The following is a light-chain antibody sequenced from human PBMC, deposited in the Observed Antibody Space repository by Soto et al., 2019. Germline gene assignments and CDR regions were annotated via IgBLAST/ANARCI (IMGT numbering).Light chain of an antibody. CDR3: QQYRGKPFT. CDR2: DAS. J-gene: IGKJ2*01. V-gene: IGKV1-5*01. Sequence: DIQMTQSPSTLSASVGDRVTIACRASQSIDSWLAWYQQKPGKAPKFLIYDASDLESGVPSRFSGSGSGTEFTLTISSLQPDDFATIYCQQYRGKPFTFGQGTKVEIK. CDR1: QSIDSW.